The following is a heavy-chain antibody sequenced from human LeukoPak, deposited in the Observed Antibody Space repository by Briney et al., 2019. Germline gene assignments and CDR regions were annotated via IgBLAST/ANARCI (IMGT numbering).Heavy chain of an antibody. J-gene: IGHJ6*02. CDR3: AREYTMVRENYYYGMDV. CDR2: IIPIFGIA. Sequence: SVKVPCKASGGTFSSYAISWVRQAPGQGLEWMGRIIPIFGIANYAQKFQGRVTITADKSTSTAYMELSSLRSEDTAVYYCAREYTMVRENYYYGMDVWGQGTTVTVSS. D-gene: IGHD3-10*01. V-gene: IGHV1-69*04. CDR1: GGTFSSYA.